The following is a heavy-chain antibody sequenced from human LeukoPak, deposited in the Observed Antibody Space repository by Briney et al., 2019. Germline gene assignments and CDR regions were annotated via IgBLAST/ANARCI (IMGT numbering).Heavy chain of an antibody. CDR2: IYYSGST. Sequence: SQTLSLTCPVSGGSISSYYWSWIRQPPGKGLEWIGYIYYSGSTNYNPPLKSRVTISVATSKNRFSLKLRSVTAADTAVYYCARTTEAHSWRTRYYDYYMDVWGKGTTVTVSS. CDR3: ARTTEAHSWRTRYYDYYMDV. V-gene: IGHV4-59*01. D-gene: IGHD6-13*01. CDR1: GGSISSYY. J-gene: IGHJ6*03.